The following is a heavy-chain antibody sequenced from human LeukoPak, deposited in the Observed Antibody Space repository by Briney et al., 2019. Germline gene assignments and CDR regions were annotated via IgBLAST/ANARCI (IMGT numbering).Heavy chain of an antibody. D-gene: IGHD2-15*01. CDR3: ARAVIVVAAATQRNWFDP. J-gene: IGHJ5*02. CDR2: IYHSGST. Sequence: SETLSLTCTVSGYSISSGYYWAWIRQPPGKGLEWIGYIYHSGSTNYNPSLKSRVTISVDTSKNQFSLKLSSVTAADTAIYYCARAVIVVAAATQRNWFDPWGQGTLVTVSS. CDR1: GYSISSGYY. V-gene: IGHV4-38-2*02.